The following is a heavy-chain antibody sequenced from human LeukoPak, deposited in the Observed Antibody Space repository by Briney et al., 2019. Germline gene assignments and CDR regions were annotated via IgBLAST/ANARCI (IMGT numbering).Heavy chain of an antibody. J-gene: IGHJ3*02. D-gene: IGHD2-21*02. Sequence: SVKVSCKASGGTFTSYAISWVRRAPGQGLEWMGWIIPIFGIANYAQKFQGRVTITADKSTSTAYMELSSLRSEDTAVYYCASRYCGGDCYPTRHLDIWGQGTMVTVSS. CDR2: IIPIFGIA. V-gene: IGHV1-69*17. CDR1: GGTFTSYA. CDR3: ASRYCGGDCYPTRHLDI.